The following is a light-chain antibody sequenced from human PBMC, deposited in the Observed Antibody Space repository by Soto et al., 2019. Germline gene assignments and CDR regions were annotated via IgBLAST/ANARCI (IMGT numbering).Light chain of an antibody. CDR1: QSIGSL. J-gene: IGKJ4*01. Sequence: EVVMTQSPATLSVSPGEGATLSCRASQSIGSLLAWYQQRPGQAPRLLIYRASTRATGVPARFSRSGSGTEFTLTINSLQSEDVAVYYCQQYNNWPITFVGGTKVEIK. CDR2: RAS. CDR3: QQYNNWPIT. V-gene: IGKV3-15*01.